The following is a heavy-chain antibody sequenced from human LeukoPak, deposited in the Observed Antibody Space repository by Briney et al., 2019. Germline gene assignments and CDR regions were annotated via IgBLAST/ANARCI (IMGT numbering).Heavy chain of an antibody. V-gene: IGHV3-30*02. D-gene: IGHD3-10*01. CDR3: AKEGRGVFDS. Sequence: GGSLRLSCAASGFAFSSYGMHWVRQAPGKGLEWVAYIHYDSSTEDYADSVKGRFTISRDNSRNTLYLQMNSLRVEDTAVYYCAKEGRGVFDSWGQGTLVTVTS. CDR1: GFAFSSYG. CDR2: IHYDSSTE. J-gene: IGHJ5*01.